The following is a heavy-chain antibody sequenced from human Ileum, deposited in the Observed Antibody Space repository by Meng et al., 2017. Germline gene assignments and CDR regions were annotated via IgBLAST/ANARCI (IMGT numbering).Heavy chain of an antibody. J-gene: IGHJ5*02. CDR3: ARQTATYPSNWFDP. D-gene: IGHD2-21*02. V-gene: IGHV4-59*08. Sequence: QVLLQESGPGLVKPSEILFLTCRVSGDSLIAYNWNWIRQAPGKGLEWLGYVYDGEAPNYNPSLQSRLTISMDKSANQFSLRLNSVTAADTAVYYCARQTATYPSNWFDPWGQGILVTVSS. CDR1: GDSLIAYN. CDR2: VYDGEAP.